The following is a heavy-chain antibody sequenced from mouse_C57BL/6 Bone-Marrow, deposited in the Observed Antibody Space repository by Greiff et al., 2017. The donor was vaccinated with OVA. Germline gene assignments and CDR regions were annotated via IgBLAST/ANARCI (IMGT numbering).Heavy chain of an antibody. D-gene: IGHD2-3*01. V-gene: IGHV1-82*01. CDR2: IYPGDGDT. CDR1: GYAFSSSW. Sequence: LQESGPELVKPGASVKISCKASGYAFSSSWMNWVKQRPGKGLEWIGRIYPGDGDTNYNGKFKGKATLTADKSSSTAYMQLSSLTSEDSAVYFCARHEDGYYASYFDYGGQGTTRTVSS. J-gene: IGHJ2*01. CDR3: ARHEDGYYASYFDY.